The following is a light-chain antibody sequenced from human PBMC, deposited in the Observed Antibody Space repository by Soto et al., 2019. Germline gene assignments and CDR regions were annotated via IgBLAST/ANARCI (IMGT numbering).Light chain of an antibody. Sequence: IQLTQSPSSLPASVGDRVTITCRASQGISSYLAWYQQKPGKAPKLLIYAASTLQSGVPSRFSGSGSGTDFTLTISSLQTEDFATYYCQQPNSYPLTFGGGTKVDIK. CDR3: QQPNSYPLT. CDR1: QGISSY. CDR2: AAS. J-gene: IGKJ4*01. V-gene: IGKV1-9*01.